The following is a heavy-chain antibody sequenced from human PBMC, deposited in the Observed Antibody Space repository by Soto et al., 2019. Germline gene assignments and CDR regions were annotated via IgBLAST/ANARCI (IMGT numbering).Heavy chain of an antibody. Sequence: SQTLSLTCAIPGDSVSSNSAAWNWIRPSPSRGLEWLGRTYYRYKWYNDYAVSVKSRITINPDTSKNQFSLQLNSVTPEDTAVYYCARVVHDYVWGSYRDYYYGMDVWGQGTTVTVSS. CDR1: GDSVSSNSAA. V-gene: IGHV6-1*01. CDR3: ARVVHDYVWGSYRDYYYGMDV. CDR2: TYYRYKWYN. D-gene: IGHD3-16*02. J-gene: IGHJ6*02.